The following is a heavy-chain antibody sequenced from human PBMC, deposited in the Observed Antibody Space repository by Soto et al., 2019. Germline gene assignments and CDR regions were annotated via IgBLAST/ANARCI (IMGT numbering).Heavy chain of an antibody. D-gene: IGHD5-12*01. CDR3: RDGYNLVY. Sequence: GGSLRLSCAASGFTFSSYAMHWVRQAPGKGLEWVAVISYDGSNKYYADSVKGRFTISRDNSKNTLYLQMNSLRAEDTAVYYCRDGYNLVYWGQGTLVTVSS. CDR2: ISYDGSNK. V-gene: IGHV3-30-3*01. J-gene: IGHJ4*02. CDR1: GFTFSSYA.